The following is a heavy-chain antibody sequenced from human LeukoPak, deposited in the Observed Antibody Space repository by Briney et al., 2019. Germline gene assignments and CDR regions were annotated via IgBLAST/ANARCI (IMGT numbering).Heavy chain of an antibody. CDR2: IYYSGST. Sequence: SDTLSLTCTVSGGSISSYYLSWIRQAPGKGLEWIGCIYYSGSTNYNPSLKSRVTIAVGTSKNQFSLKLSSVTAADTAVYYCARWYCGILTGYLYYWGQGTLVTVSS. D-gene: IGHD3-9*01. J-gene: IGHJ4*02. CDR3: ARWYCGILTGYLYY. CDR1: GGSISSYY. V-gene: IGHV4-59*07.